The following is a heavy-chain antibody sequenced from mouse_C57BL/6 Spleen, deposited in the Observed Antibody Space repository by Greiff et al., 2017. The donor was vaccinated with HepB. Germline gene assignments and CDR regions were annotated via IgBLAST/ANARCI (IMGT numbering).Heavy chain of an antibody. CDR3: ARRSGTDFAY. CDR1: GFTFSSYG. D-gene: IGHD4-1*01. Sequence: EVMLVESGGDLVKPGGSLKLSCAASGFTFSSYGMSWVRQTPDKRLEWVATISSGGSYTYYPDSVKGRFTISRDNAKNTLYLQMSSLKSEDTAMYYCARRSGTDFAYWGQGTLVTVSA. CDR2: ISSGGSYT. V-gene: IGHV5-6*02. J-gene: IGHJ3*01.